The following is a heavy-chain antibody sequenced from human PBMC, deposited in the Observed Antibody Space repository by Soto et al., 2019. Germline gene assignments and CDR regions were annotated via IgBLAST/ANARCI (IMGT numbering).Heavy chain of an antibody. CDR2: MNPNSGDT. D-gene: IGHD6-13*01. CDR3: AKVGSSWYYHGMDV. Sequence: SVKVSCKASGYSFSSYDINWVRQVTGQGLEWMGWMNPNSGDTGYAQKFQGRVTMTRNTSISTAYMELSSLRYEDTAVYYCAKVGSSWYYHGMDVWGQGTTVTVPS. CDR1: GYSFSSYD. V-gene: IGHV1-8*01. J-gene: IGHJ6*02.